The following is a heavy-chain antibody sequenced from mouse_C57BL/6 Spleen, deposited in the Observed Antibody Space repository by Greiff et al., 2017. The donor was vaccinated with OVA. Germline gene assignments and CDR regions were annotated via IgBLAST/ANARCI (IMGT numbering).Heavy chain of an antibody. D-gene: IGHD1-1*01. Sequence: EVQRVESGGGLVKPGGSLKLSCAASGFTFSSYTMSWVRQTPEKRLEWVATISGGGGNTYYPDSVKGRFTISRDNAKNTLYLQMSSLRSEDTALYYCARHETTVVAPMDYWGQGTSVTVSS. V-gene: IGHV5-9*01. J-gene: IGHJ4*01. CDR2: ISGGGGNT. CDR1: GFTFSSYT. CDR3: ARHETTVVAPMDY.